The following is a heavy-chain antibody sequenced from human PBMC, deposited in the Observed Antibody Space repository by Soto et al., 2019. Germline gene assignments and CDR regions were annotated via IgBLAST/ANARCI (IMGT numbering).Heavy chain of an antibody. V-gene: IGHV3-23*01. CDR1: GFTFNDYA. J-gene: IGHJ3*02. D-gene: IGHD3-3*01. Sequence: EMQLLESGGDLGQPGGSLRLSCAVSGFTFNDYAMSWVRQAPGKGLEWVSTISGSLGSAYYAASVEGRFTISGDNSNNPLYLQMNSLRVEDTATYYCAKDSRLPGFGLLIHAFDIWGHGTMVTVSS. CDR2: ISGSLGSA. CDR3: AKDSRLPGFGLLIHAFDI.